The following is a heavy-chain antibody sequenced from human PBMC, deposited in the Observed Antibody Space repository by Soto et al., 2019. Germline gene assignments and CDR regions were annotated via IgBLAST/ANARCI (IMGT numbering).Heavy chain of an antibody. J-gene: IGHJ5*02. CDR2: ISYGGSNK. CDR1: GFTFSSYG. V-gene: IGHV3-30*18. CDR3: AKDNCISTSCYRPYNWFDP. D-gene: IGHD2-2*01. Sequence: QVQLVESGGGVVQPGRSLRLSCAASGFTFSSYGMHWVRQAPGKGLEWVAVISYGGSNKYYADSVKGRFTISRDNSKNTLYRQMNILRAEDTAVYYCAKDNCISTSCYRPYNWFDPWGQGTLVTFSS.